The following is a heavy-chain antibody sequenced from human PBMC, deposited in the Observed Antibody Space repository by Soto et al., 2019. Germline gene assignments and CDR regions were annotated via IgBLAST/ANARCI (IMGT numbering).Heavy chain of an antibody. V-gene: IGHV3-11*06. CDR1: GFTFSDYY. Sequence: PGGSLRLSCAASGFTFSDYYMSWIRQAPGKGLEWVSYISSSSSYTNYADSVKGRFTISRDNAKNSLYLQMNSLRAEDTAVYYCARETGPGAYYYYGMDVWGQGTTVTVSS. CDR3: ARETGPGAYYYYGMDV. D-gene: IGHD3-10*01. J-gene: IGHJ6*02. CDR2: ISSSSSYT.